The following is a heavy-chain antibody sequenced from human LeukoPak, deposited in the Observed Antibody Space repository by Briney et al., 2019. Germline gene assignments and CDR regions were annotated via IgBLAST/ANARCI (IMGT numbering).Heavy chain of an antibody. CDR3: ARAGFGLAPLRGTPFDY. Sequence: PSETLSLTCAVYGGSFSDYYWSWIRQPPGKGLEWIGEINHSGSTNYNPSLKSRVTISVDTSKNQFSLKLSSVTAADTAVYYCARAGFGLAPLRGTPFDYWDQGTLVTVSS. V-gene: IGHV4-34*01. J-gene: IGHJ4*02. CDR1: GGSFSDYY. CDR2: INHSGST. D-gene: IGHD3-10*01.